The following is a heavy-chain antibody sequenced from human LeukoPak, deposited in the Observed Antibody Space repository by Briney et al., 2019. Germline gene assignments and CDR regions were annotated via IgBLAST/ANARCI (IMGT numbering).Heavy chain of an antibody. CDR3: ARGDYGGDYFDY. J-gene: IGHJ4*02. Sequence: GGTLRLACAASGFTFGSYGMSWVRQAPGKGLEWVSTIHPSGTNTHYADSVKGRFTISRDNSKNTLYLQMNSLRAEDTAVYYCARGDYGGDYFDYWGQGTLVTVSS. D-gene: IGHD4-23*01. CDR2: IHPSGTNT. V-gene: IGHV3-23*01. CDR1: GFTFGSYG.